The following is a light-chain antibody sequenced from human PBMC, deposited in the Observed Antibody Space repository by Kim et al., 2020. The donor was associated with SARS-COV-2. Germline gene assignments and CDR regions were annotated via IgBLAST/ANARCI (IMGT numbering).Light chain of an antibody. CDR1: QGISSY. J-gene: IGKJ2*01. CDR3: QQYYSYPNT. Sequence: AIRMTQSPSSFSASTGDRVTITCRASQGISSYLAWYQQKPGKAPKLLIYAASTLQSGVPSRFSGSGSGTDFTLTISCLQSEDFATYSCQQYYSYPNTFGQGTKLEI. V-gene: IGKV1-8*01. CDR2: AAS.